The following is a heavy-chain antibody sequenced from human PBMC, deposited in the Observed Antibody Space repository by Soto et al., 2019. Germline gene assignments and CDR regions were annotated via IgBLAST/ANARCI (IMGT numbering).Heavy chain of an antibody. Sequence: SVKASWKASRGAFSSCARRWVRQAPEQGLEWMGGIIPIFGTANYAQKFQGRVTITADESTSTAYMELSSLRSEDTAVYYCASNYYDSSGYYQPLRYWGQGTLVTVSS. CDR3: ASNYYDSSGYYQPLRY. CDR1: RGAFSSCA. D-gene: IGHD3-22*01. V-gene: IGHV1-69*13. J-gene: IGHJ4*02. CDR2: IIPIFGTA.